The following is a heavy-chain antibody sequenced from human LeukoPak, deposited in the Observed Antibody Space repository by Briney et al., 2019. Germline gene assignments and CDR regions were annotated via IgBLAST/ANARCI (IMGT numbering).Heavy chain of an antibody. J-gene: IGHJ2*01. Sequence: SETLSLTCSGSGGSISNYYWRWIPPPPGKGLEWIGSMYYSESTNYNPSLKSRASISEDTSKKQLSLKLSSVTAADTAVYYCARAGYETSGCWYFDLWGRGTLVTVSS. D-gene: IGHD3-22*01. V-gene: IGHV4-59*01. CDR1: GGSISNYY. CDR2: MYYSEST. CDR3: ARAGYETSGCWYFDL.